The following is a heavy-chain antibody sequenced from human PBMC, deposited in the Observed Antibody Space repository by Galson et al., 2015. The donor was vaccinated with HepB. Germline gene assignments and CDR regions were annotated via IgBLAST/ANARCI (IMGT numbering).Heavy chain of an antibody. CDR2: IRSKAYGGTT. D-gene: IGHD2-21*02. CDR1: GFTFGDYV. J-gene: IGHJ6*02. V-gene: IGHV3-49*04. Sequence: SLRLSCAASGFTFGDYVMNWVRQAPGKGPEWVGFIRSKAYGGTTEYAASVKGRFTTSRDDSKSIAYLQMNSLKTEDTDVYYCTRGLLYYYYYGMDVWGQGTTVTVSS. CDR3: TRGLLYYYYYGMDV.